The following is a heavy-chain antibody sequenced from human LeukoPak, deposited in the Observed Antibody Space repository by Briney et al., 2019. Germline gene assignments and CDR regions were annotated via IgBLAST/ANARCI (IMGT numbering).Heavy chain of an antibody. Sequence: PGGSLRLSCAASGFTFSSYDMHWVRQATGKGLEWVSAIGTAGDTYYPGSVKGRFTISRENAKNSLYLQMNSLRAGDTAVYYCARGPSHTGEFDYWGQGTLVTVSS. D-gene: IGHD5-18*01. CDR1: GFTFSSYD. CDR3: ARGPSHTGEFDY. CDR2: IGTAGDT. J-gene: IGHJ4*02. V-gene: IGHV3-13*01.